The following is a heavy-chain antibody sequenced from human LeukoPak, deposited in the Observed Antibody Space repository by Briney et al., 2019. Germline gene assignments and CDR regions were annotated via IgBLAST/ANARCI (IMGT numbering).Heavy chain of an antibody. CDR1: GFTFSNYN. CDR3: ARGYGGNSYYFDS. Sequence: KSGGSLRLSCAASGFTFSNYNMNWVRQAPGKGLEWVSSITSSSRYIYYADSVKGRFTISRDNAKNSLYLQMNSLRAEDTALYYCARGYGGNSYYFDSWGRGTLVTVSS. D-gene: IGHD4-23*01. V-gene: IGHV3-21*01. CDR2: ITSSSRYI. J-gene: IGHJ4*02.